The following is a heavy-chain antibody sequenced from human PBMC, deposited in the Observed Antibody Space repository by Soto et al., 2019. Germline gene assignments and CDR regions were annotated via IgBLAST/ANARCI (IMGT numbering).Heavy chain of an antibody. CDR1: GGSISSYY. Sequence: PSETLSLTCTVSGGSISSYYWSWIRQPPGKGLEWIGYIYYSGSTNYNPSLKSRVTISVDTSKNQFSLKLSSVTAADTAVYYCARAYSGSSDFDYWGQGTRVTVSS. J-gene: IGHJ4*02. D-gene: IGHD1-26*01. V-gene: IGHV4-59*01. CDR2: IYYSGST. CDR3: ARAYSGSSDFDY.